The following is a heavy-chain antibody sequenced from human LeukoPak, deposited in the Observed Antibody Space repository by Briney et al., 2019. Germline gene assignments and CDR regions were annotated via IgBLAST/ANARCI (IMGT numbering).Heavy chain of an antibody. J-gene: IGHJ6*02. Sequence: PGGSLRLSCGTSGFTFNNYWMTWVRQAPGKGLEWLANIEQDGSEKYYVDSVKGRFTISRVKNSVYLQMNSLRAEDTAVYYCARGRRLAAAGSYYGLDVWGQGTTVTVSS. V-gene: IGHV3-7*05. CDR1: GFTFNNYW. D-gene: IGHD6-13*01. CDR3: ARGRRLAAAGSYYGLDV. CDR2: IEQDGSEK.